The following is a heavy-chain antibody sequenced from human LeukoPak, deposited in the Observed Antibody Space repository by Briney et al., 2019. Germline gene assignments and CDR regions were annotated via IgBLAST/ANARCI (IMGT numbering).Heavy chain of an antibody. CDR1: GYTFTTHD. J-gene: IGHJ4*02. D-gene: IGHD4-17*01. V-gene: IGHV1-8*02. CDR3: ARLVNQFDYVTGRFDY. Sequence: ASVKVSCKASGYTFTTHDINWVQQATGQGLEWMGWMNPNSGNTGFAQKFQGRVTITRNTSISTAYLELSSLRSEDTAVYYCARLVNQFDYVTGRFDYWGQGTLVTVSP. CDR2: MNPNSGNT.